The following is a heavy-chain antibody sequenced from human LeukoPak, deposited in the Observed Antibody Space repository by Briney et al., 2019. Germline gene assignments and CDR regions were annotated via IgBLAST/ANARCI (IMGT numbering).Heavy chain of an antibody. J-gene: IGHJ4*02. Sequence: GGSLRLSCEASGFSFSTYSMNWVRQAPGKGLEWISYISQSSSIIFYADSVRGRFTISRDNAKNSLYLQMNSLRAEDTAVYYCARRLGYCSSTSCYRFDYWGQGTLVTVSS. V-gene: IGHV3-48*04. D-gene: IGHD2-2*01. CDR2: ISQSSSII. CDR1: GFSFSTYS. CDR3: ARRLGYCSSTSCYRFDY.